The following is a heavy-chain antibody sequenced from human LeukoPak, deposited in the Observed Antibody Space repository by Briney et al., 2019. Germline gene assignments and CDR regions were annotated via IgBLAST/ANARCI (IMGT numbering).Heavy chain of an antibody. V-gene: IGHV4-59*08. J-gene: IGHJ4*02. CDR1: GGSISSYY. D-gene: IGHD6-13*01. CDR2: IYYSGST. Sequence: SETLSLTCTVSGGSISSYYWSWIRQPPGQGLEWIEYIYYSGSTNYNPSLKSRVTISVDTSKNQFSLKLSSVTAADTAVYYCARLESSSWYFDYWGQGTLVTVSS. CDR3: ARLESSSWYFDY.